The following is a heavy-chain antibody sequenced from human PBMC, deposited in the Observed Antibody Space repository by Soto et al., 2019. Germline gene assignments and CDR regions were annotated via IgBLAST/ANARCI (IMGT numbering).Heavy chain of an antibody. CDR1: GYTFISYG. D-gene: IGHD6-6*01. Sequence: QVQLVQSGAEVKKPGASVKVSCKASGYTFISYGISWVRQAPGQGLEWMGWINAYNGKTNYAQKLQGRVTMTTDTSRSTADMERKSLGFDDTAVYYCTGGSSIAALFSVYWGQGTLVTVAS. CDR3: TGGSSIAALFSVY. J-gene: IGHJ4*02. CDR2: INAYNGKT. V-gene: IGHV1-18*04.